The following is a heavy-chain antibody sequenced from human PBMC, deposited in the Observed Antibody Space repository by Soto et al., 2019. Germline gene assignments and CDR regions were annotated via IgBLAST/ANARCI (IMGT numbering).Heavy chain of an antibody. Sequence: ASVKVSCKASGYTFTGYYMHWVRQSPGQGLEWMGWINPNSGGTNYAQKFQGWVTMTRDTSISTAYMELSRLRSDDTAVYYCARGAPPIVVVVAAPNTKAFDIWGQGTMVTVSS. CDR1: GYTFTGYY. CDR2: INPNSGGT. D-gene: IGHD2-15*01. V-gene: IGHV1-2*04. CDR3: ARGAPPIVVVVAAPNTKAFDI. J-gene: IGHJ3*02.